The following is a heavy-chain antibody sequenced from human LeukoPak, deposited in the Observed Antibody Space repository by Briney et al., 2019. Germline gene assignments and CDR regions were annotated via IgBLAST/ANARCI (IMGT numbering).Heavy chain of an antibody. V-gene: IGHV1-2*02. CDR2: INPNSGGT. CDR1: GYTFTGYY. D-gene: IGHD3-3*01. J-gene: IGHJ4*02. Sequence: APVKVSCKASGYTFTGYYMHWVRQAPGQGLEWMGWINPNSGGTNYAQKFQGRVTMTRDTSISTAFMELSRLRSDDTAVYYCARDRSMEWLFDYWGQGTLVTVSS. CDR3: ARDRSMEWLFDY.